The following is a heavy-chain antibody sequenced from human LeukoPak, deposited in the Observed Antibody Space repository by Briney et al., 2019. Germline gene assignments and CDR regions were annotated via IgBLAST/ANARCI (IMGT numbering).Heavy chain of an antibody. CDR1: GFTFSSYG. V-gene: IGHV3-30*18. J-gene: IGHJ4*02. CDR3: AKDAGYGSGSPNYFDY. D-gene: IGHD3-10*01. CDR2: ISYDGSNK. Sequence: PGGSLRLSCAASGFTFSSYGMHWVRQAPGKGLEWVAVISYDGSNKYYADSVKGRFTISRDNSKNTLYLQMNSLRAEDTAVYYCAKDAGYGSGSPNYFDYWGQGTLVTVSS.